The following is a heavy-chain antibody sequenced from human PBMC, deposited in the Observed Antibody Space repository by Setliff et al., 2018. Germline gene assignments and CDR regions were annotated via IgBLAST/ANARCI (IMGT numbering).Heavy chain of an antibody. D-gene: IGHD6-6*01. CDR2: ISSSGTSI. J-gene: IGHJ4*02. CDR3: ARGSSSSGVDY. Sequence: LSLTCTVSGGSISSGSYYWGWIRQAPGKGLEWISYISSSGTSIYYADSVKGRFTISKDNAKNSLYLQMNSLRAEDTAVYYCARGSSSSGVDYWGQGTLVTVSS. CDR1: GGSISSGSYY. V-gene: IGHV3-11*04.